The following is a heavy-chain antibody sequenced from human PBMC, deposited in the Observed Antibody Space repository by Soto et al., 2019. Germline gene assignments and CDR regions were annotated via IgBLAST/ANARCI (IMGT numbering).Heavy chain of an antibody. J-gene: IGHJ4*02. Sequence: SATLSHTCPVSGGSGSSGSYYRRWIRQPPGKGLEWIGYIYYSGNTNYNPSLKSRVTISVDTSKNQFSLKLSSVTAADTAVYYCARISGWYYYFDYWGQGTLVTVSA. V-gene: IGHV4-61*01. CDR1: GGSGSSGSYY. D-gene: IGHD6-19*01. CDR2: IYYSGNT. CDR3: ARISGWYYYFDY.